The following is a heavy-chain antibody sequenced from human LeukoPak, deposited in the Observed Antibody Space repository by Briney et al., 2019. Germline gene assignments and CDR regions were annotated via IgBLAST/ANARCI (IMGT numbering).Heavy chain of an antibody. CDR2: ISSSGSTI. Sequence: GGSLRLSCAASGFTFSDYYMSWIRQAPGKGLEWVSYISSSGSTIYYADSVKGRFTISRDNAKNSLYLQMNSLRAEDTAVYYCARDVPYSGSYLSGWYFDYWGRGTLVTVSS. CDR1: GFTFSDYY. CDR3: ARDVPYSGSYLSGWYFDY. D-gene: IGHD1-26*01. J-gene: IGHJ4*02. V-gene: IGHV3-11*01.